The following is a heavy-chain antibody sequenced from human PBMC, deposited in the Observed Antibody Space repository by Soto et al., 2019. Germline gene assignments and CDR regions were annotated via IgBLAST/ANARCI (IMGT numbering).Heavy chain of an antibody. V-gene: IGHV1-46*04. D-gene: IGHD3-16*01. CDR2: INPTGGST. Sequence: QVQLVQSGAEVKKPGASVKVSCKASGYTFTSYYMHWVRQAPGQGLEWVGIINPTGGSTTYAQKLQGRVTMTRHTPTSTVYMELSSLRSDDTAVYYCARGEYLSTFGMDLWGQGTTVTVSS. CDR1: GYTFTSYY. CDR3: ARGEYLSTFGMDL. J-gene: IGHJ6*02.